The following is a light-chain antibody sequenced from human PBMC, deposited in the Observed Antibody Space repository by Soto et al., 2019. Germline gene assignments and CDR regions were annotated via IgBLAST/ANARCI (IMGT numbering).Light chain of an antibody. J-gene: IGLJ2*01. CDR1: SSDVGGYNY. CDR3: CSYAASYTLYVV. Sequence: QSALTQPRSVSGSPGQSVTISCTGTSSDVGGYNYVSWYQQHPGKAPKLMIYDVIKRPSGVPDRFSGSKSGNTASLTISGLLAEDEAHYYCCSYAASYTLYVVFGGGTKLTVL. CDR2: DVI. V-gene: IGLV2-11*01.